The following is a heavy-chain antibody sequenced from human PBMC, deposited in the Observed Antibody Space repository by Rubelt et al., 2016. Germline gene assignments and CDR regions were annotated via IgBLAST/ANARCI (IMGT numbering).Heavy chain of an antibody. D-gene: IGHD5-18*01. Sequence: QLQLQESGPGLVKPSETLSLTCTVSGGSISRSDYFWGWIRQPPGKGLEWVGSIYNSGSAYYNPSLKSRVTISVDTSKNQFALRLSSVTAADTAVYFCARDQGYNYGSFDYWGQGILVTVSS. CDR3: ARDQGYNYGSFDY. J-gene: IGHJ4*02. CDR2: IYNSGSA. CDR1: GGSISRSDYF. V-gene: IGHV4-39*07.